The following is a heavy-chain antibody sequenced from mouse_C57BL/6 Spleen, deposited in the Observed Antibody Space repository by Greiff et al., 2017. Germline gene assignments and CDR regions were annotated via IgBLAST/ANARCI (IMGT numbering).Heavy chain of an antibody. CDR1: GFTFSSYA. V-gene: IGHV5-4*03. CDR2: ISDGGSYT. D-gene: IGHD1-1*01. J-gene: IGHJ2*01. CDR3: ARSHYGSSPLFDY. Sequence: EVKLVESGGGLVKPGGSLKLSCAASGFTFSSYAMSWVRQTPEKRLEWVATISDGGSYTYYPDNVKGRFTISRDNAKNNLYLQMSHLKSEDTAMYYCARSHYGSSPLFDYWGQGTTLTVSS.